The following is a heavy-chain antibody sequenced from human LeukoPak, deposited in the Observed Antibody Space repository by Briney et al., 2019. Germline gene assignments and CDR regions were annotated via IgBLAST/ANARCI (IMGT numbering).Heavy chain of an antibody. CDR1: GYTFTSYG. V-gene: IGHV1-18*01. D-gene: IGHD3-10*01. J-gene: IGHJ6*03. Sequence: EASVKVSCKASGYTFTSYGISWVRQAPGQGLEWMGWISAYNGNTNYAQKFQGRVTITTDESTSTAYMELSSLRSEDTAVYYCASGTTYYYGSGRGYYMDVWGKGTTVTVSS. CDR2: ISAYNGNT. CDR3: ASGTTYYYGSGRGYYMDV.